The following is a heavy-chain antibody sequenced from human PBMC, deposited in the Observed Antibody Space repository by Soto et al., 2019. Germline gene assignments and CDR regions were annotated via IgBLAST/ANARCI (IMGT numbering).Heavy chain of an antibody. CDR1: GYTFTGYY. CDR3: AGSSSWYGDAFDI. J-gene: IGHJ3*02. Sequence: ASVKVSCKASGYTFTGYYMHWVRQAPGQGLEWMGWINPNSGGTNYAQKFQGWVTITTDKSTSTAYMELSGLRSEDTAVYYCAGSSSWYGDAFDIWGQGTMVTVSS. D-gene: IGHD6-13*01. CDR2: INPNSGGT. V-gene: IGHV1-2*04.